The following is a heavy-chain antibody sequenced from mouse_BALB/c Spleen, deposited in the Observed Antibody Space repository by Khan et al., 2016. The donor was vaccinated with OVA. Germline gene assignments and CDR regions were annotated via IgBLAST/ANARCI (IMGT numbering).Heavy chain of an antibody. V-gene: IGHV3-2*02. CDR2: ISYSGNT. J-gene: IGHJ2*01. CDR1: GYSITSDYA. D-gene: IGHD1-1*01. CDR3: ARIYGGDFDY. Sequence: QVKESGPGLVKPSQSLSLTCTVTGYSITSDYAWNWIRQFPGNKLEWMGHISYSGNTKYNPSLKSRISITRDTSKNQFFLQLNSVTTEDTATYYCARIYGGDFDYWGQGTTLTVSS.